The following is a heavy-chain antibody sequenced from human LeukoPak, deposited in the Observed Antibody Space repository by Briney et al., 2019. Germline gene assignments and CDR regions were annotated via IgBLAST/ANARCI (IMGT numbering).Heavy chain of an antibody. J-gene: IGHJ4*02. V-gene: IGHV3-30*02. CDR3: AKDLPYDSSGYHDY. CDR2: IRYDGSNK. CDR1: GFTFSSYG. D-gene: IGHD3-22*01. Sequence: SGGSLRLSCAASGFTFSSYGMHWVRQAPGKGLEWVAFIRYDGSNKYYADSVKGRFTISRDNSKNTLYLQMNSLRAEDTAVYYCAKDLPYDSSGYHDYWGQGTLVTVSS.